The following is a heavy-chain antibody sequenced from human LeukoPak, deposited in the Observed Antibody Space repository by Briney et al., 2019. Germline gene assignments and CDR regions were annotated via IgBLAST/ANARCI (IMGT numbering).Heavy chain of an antibody. CDR3: AKGENYYDSSGYPGSYWYFDL. CDR1: GFTFSSYA. Sequence: GGSLRLSCAASGFTFSSYAMSWVRQAPGKGLEWVSAISGSGGSTYYADSVKGRFTISRDNSKNTLYLQMNSLRAEDTAVYYCAKGENYYDSSGYPGSYWYFDLWGRGTLVTVSS. CDR2: ISGSGGST. D-gene: IGHD3-22*01. V-gene: IGHV3-23*01. J-gene: IGHJ2*01.